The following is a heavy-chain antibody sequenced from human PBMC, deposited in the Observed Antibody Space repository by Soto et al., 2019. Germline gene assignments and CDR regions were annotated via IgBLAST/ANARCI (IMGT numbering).Heavy chain of an antibody. CDR2: ISFVGSHK. J-gene: IGHJ4*02. CDR3: AKDGAPRYCSRSSCHPAGAY. Sequence: RGEGLEWVSIISFVGSHKHYADSVKGRFTISRDNSNNMLYLQMDSLTTEDTAVYYCAKDGAPRYCSRSSCHPAGAYWGQGTLVTVSS. D-gene: IGHD2-15*01. V-gene: IGHV3-30*18.